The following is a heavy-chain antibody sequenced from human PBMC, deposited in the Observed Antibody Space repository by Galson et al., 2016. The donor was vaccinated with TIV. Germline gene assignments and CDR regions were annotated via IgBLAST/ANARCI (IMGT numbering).Heavy chain of an antibody. D-gene: IGHD1-1*01. CDR3: ARDKENANYSFDF. J-gene: IGHJ4*02. CDR2: FTPFIGIT. CDR1: GGNFSNFV. Sequence: SVKVSCNASGGNFSNFVISWVRQAPRQGLQGMGRFTPFIGITYYTQKFQHRVSITADKSTSTVYMELSRLTSQDTAIYYCARDKENANYSFDFWGQGTQVTVSS. V-gene: IGHV1-69*04.